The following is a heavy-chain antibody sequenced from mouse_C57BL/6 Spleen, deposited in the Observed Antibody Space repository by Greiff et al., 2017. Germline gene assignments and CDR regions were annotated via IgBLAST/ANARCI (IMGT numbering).Heavy chain of an antibody. D-gene: IGHD1-1*01. CDR2: INYDGSST. CDR3: ARGHYYGSSYGAMDY. V-gene: IGHV5-16*01. CDR1: GFTFSDYY. J-gene: IGHJ4*01. Sequence: EVQLQQSEGGLVQPGSSMKLSCTASGFTFSDYYMAWVRQVPEKGLEWVANINYDGSSTYYLDSLKSRFIISRDNAKNILYLQMSSLKSEDTATYYCARGHYYGSSYGAMDYWGQGTSVTVSS.